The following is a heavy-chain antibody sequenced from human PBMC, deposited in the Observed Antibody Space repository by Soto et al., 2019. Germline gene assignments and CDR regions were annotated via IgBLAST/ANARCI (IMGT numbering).Heavy chain of an antibody. J-gene: IGHJ3*02. D-gene: IGHD2-2*01. V-gene: IGHV4-30-2*01. Sequence: TLSLTCAVSGGSISSGGYSWSWIRQPPGKGLEWIGYIYHSGSTYYNPSLKSRVTISVDRSKNQFSLKLSSVTAADTAVYYCARGRYCSSTSCSYAFDSWGQGTMVTVSS. CDR3: ARGRYCSSTSCSYAFDS. CDR1: GGSISSGGYS. CDR2: IYHSGST.